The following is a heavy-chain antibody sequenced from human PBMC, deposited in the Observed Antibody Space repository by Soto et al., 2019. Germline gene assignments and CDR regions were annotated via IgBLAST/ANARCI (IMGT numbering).Heavy chain of an antibody. D-gene: IGHD6-13*01. CDR3: ARQGQPEYSSSWSDWYFAL. CDR1: GGSVSSRTYH. Sequence: QLQLQESGPGLVKPSETLSLTCTVSGGSVSSRTYHWGWIRQPPGKGLEWIGNIYYTGSTYYNPSLKSRVAISVDTSKNQFSLKLSFVTAADTAVYYCARQGQPEYSSSWSDWYFALWGRGTLVTVSS. CDR2: IYYTGST. V-gene: IGHV4-39*01. J-gene: IGHJ2*01.